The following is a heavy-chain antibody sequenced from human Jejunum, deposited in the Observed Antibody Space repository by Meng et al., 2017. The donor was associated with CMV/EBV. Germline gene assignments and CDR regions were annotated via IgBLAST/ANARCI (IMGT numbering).Heavy chain of an antibody. V-gene: IGHV4/OR15-8*01. J-gene: IGHJ4*02. CDR3: GDPPAGY. CDR2: IFHSGAT. CDR1: GGHLIGTNW. Sequence: THALTCVVSGGHLIGTNWWNWVRQPPGGGLEWIGEIFHSGATNYNPSLKSRVTISIDNSKNQFSLKLTSMTAADTAVYFCGDPPAGYWGQGILVTVSS.